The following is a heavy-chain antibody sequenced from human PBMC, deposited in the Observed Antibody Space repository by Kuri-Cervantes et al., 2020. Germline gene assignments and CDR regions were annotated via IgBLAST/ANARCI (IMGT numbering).Heavy chain of an antibody. J-gene: IGHJ4*02. CDR1: GFIFSSYG. Sequence: GESLKISCAASGFIFSSYGMHWVRQAPGKGLEWVAVIWYDGSNKYYADSVKGRFTISRDNSKNTLYLQMNSLRAEDTAVYYCARLPGDAYNSADYWGQGTLVTVSS. CDR3: ARLPGDAYNSADY. D-gene: IGHD5-24*01. CDR2: IWYDGSNK. V-gene: IGHV3-33*01.